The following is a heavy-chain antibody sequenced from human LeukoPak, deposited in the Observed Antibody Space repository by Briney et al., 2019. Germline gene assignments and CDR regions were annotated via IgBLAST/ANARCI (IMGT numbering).Heavy chain of an antibody. CDR2: INPNSGGT. D-gene: IGHD6-13*01. CDR3: ARDRSPIAAAGMADY. Sequence: ASVKVSCKASGYTFSGYYMHWVRQAPGQGLEWMGWINPNSGGTNYAQKFQGRVTMTRDTSISTAYMELSRLRSDDTAVYYCARDRSPIAAAGMADYWGQGTLVTVSS. J-gene: IGHJ4*02. CDR1: GYTFSGYY. V-gene: IGHV1-2*02.